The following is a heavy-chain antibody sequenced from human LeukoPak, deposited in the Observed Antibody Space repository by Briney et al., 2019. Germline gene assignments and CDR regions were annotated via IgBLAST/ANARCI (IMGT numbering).Heavy chain of an antibody. CDR1: GYTFTNYA. J-gene: IGHJ6*02. CDR3: ARDRWHCRVNCDSVYYFALDV. Sequence: GASVKVSCKGSGYTFTNYAIHWVRQAPGQSLEWLGWINPGNGDTKYSQDFQGRVTTNTDTSAATAYVELNSLTSEDTAVYYCARDRWHCRVNCDSVYYFALDVWGQGTTVTVSS. V-gene: IGHV1-3*01. CDR2: INPGNGDT. D-gene: IGHD2-15*01.